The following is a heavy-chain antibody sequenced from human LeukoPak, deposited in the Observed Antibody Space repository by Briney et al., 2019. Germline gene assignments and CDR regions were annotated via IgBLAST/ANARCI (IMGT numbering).Heavy chain of an antibody. V-gene: IGHV3-30*18. CDR3: AKDGGGSYFHIDY. CDR1: GFTFSSYG. J-gene: IGHJ4*02. D-gene: IGHD1-26*01. CDR2: ISYDGSNK. Sequence: GGSLRLSCAASGFTFSSYGMHWVRQAPGKGLEWVAVISYDGSNKYYADSVKGRFTISRDNSKNTLYLQMNSLRAEDTAVYYCAKDGGGSYFHIDYWGQGTLVTVSS.